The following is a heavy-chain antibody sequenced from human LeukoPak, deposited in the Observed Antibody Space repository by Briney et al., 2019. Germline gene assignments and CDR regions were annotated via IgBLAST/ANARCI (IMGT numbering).Heavy chain of an antibody. CDR1: GGSFSGYY. V-gene: IGHV4-34*01. Sequence: PSETLSLTCAVYGGSFSGYYWSWIRQPPGKGLEWIGEINHSGSTNYNPSLKSRVTISVDTSKNQFSLKLSSVTAADTAVYYCAGGDKEYYYDSSGYLYFDYWGQGTLVTVSS. CDR2: INHSGST. J-gene: IGHJ4*02. D-gene: IGHD3-22*01. CDR3: AGGDKEYYYDSSGYLYFDY.